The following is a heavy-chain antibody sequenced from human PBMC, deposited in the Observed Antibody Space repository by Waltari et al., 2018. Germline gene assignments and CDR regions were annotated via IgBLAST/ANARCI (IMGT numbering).Heavy chain of an antibody. J-gene: IGHJ6*02. CDR1: GYTFTSYA. CDR2: INAGNGNT. Sequence: QVQLVQSGAEVKKPGASVKVSCKASGYTFTSYAVHWVRQAPGQRLEWMGWINAGNGNTKYSQKFQGRVTITRDTSASTAYMELSSLRSEDTAVYYCARGGGAAAAHYGMDVWGQGTTVTVSS. V-gene: IGHV1-3*01. D-gene: IGHD6-13*01. CDR3: ARGGGAAAAHYGMDV.